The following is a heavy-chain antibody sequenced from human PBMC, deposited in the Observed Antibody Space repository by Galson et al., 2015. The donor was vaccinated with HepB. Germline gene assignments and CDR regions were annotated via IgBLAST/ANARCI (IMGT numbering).Heavy chain of an antibody. CDR1: GYTFTSYY. CDR3: ARDRGSGSSWYPPDY. Sequence: SVKVSCKASGYTFTSYYMHWVRQAPGQGLEWMGIINPCGGSTSYAQKFQGRVTMTRDTSTSTVYMELSSLRSEDTAVYYCARDRGSGSSWYPPDYWGQGTLVTVSS. D-gene: IGHD6-13*01. J-gene: IGHJ4*02. V-gene: IGHV1-46*03. CDR2: INPCGGST.